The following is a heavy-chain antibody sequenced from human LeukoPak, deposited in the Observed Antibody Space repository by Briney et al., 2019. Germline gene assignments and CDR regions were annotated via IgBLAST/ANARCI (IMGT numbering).Heavy chain of an antibody. CDR1: GYTFTGYY. CDR2: INPNSGGT. Sequence: ASVKVSCKXSGYTFTGYYMHWVRQAPGQGLEWMGWINPNSGGTNYAQKFQGRVTMTRDTSISIAYMELSRLRSDDTAVYYCARAEYVVVPAAIGYWGQGTLVTVSS. V-gene: IGHV1-2*02. CDR3: ARAEYVVVPAAIGY. J-gene: IGHJ4*02. D-gene: IGHD2-2*01.